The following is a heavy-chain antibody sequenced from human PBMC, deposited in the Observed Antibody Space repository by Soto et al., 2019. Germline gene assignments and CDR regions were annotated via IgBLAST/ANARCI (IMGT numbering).Heavy chain of an antibody. J-gene: IGHJ6*02. CDR1: GYSFTSYW. CDR3: ARLAGMTTVTTPAYYYAMDV. Sequence: PGESLKISCKGSGYSFTSYWISWVRQMPGKGLEWMGRIDPSDSYTNYSPSFQGHVTISADKSISTAYLQWSSLKASDTAMYYCARLAGMTTVTTPAYYYAMDVWGQGTTVTVSS. CDR2: IDPSDSYT. V-gene: IGHV5-10-1*01. D-gene: IGHD4-17*01.